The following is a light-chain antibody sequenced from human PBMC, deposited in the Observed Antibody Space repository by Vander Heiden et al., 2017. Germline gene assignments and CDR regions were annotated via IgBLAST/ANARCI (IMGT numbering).Light chain of an antibody. J-gene: IGLJ3*02. Sequence: QSVLTWPPSLSAAPGQKVPISSSGSSSNIGSASGSWSQPLPGTPSKPLRLENNKRPSGIPARFSGSKSGRSATLGITGLQPGDEADYDCATWNGSMWDVVLGGGTKLTVL. CDR1: SSNIGSAS. V-gene: IGLV1-51*02. CDR2: ENN. CDR3: ATWNGSMWDVV.